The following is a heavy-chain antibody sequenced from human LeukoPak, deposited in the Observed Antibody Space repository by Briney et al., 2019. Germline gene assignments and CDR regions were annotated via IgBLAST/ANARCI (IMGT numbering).Heavy chain of an antibody. Sequence: PGRSLRLSCAASGFTFSSYGMHWVRQAPGKGLEWVAFIRYDGSNKYYADSVKGRFTISRDNSKNTLYLQMNSLRAEDTAVYYCAKEGAYSNYLSYFDYWGQGTLVTVSS. CDR2: IRYDGSNK. J-gene: IGHJ4*02. V-gene: IGHV3-30*02. D-gene: IGHD4-11*01. CDR1: GFTFSSYG. CDR3: AKEGAYSNYLSYFDY.